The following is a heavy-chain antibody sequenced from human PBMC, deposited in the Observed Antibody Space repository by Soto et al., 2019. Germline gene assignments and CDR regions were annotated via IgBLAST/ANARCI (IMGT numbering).Heavy chain of an antibody. CDR2: ISAYNGNT. CDR1: GYTFTSYG. V-gene: IGHV1-18*01. J-gene: IGHJ6*02. Sequence: VASVKVSCKASGYTFTSYGISWVRQAPGQGLEWMGWISAYNGNTNYAQKLQGRVTMTTDTSTSTAYMELRSLRSDDTAVYYCAGPRKRRYFDWLRGPLNYGMDVWGQGTTVTVSS. CDR3: AGPRKRRYFDWLRGPLNYGMDV. D-gene: IGHD3-9*01.